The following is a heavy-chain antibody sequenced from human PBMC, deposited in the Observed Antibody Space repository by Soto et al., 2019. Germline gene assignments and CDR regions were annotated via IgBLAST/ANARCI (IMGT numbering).Heavy chain of an antibody. CDR2: INHGGST. D-gene: IGHD3-3*01. J-gene: IGHJ6*02. Sequence: KPSETLSLTCAVYGGSFSGYYWSWIRQPPGKGLEWIGEINHGGSTNYNPSLKSRVTISVDTSKNQFSLKLSSVTAADTAVYYCARTRAWQSGYYRGYYYYGMDVWGQGTTVTVSS. CDR3: ARTRAWQSGYYRGYYYYGMDV. CDR1: GGSFSGYY. V-gene: IGHV4-34*01.